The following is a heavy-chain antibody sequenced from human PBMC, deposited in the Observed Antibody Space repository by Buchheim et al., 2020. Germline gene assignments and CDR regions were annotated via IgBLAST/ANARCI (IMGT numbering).Heavy chain of an antibody. Sequence: QVQLQESGPGLVKPSQTLSLMCTVSGGSISSGDYYWSWIRQPPGKGLEWIGYIYYSGSTYYNPSLKSRVTISIDTSKNQIFLKLSSVTAADTAVYYCARDAIMVRGFYYYGMDVWGQGTT. CDR2: IYYSGST. J-gene: IGHJ6*02. D-gene: IGHD3-10*01. CDR3: ARDAIMVRGFYYYGMDV. V-gene: IGHV4-30-4*01. CDR1: GGSISSGDYY.